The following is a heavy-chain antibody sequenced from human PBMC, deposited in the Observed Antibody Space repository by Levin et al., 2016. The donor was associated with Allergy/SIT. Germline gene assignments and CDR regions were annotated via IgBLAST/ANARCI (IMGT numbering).Heavy chain of an antibody. J-gene: IGHJ4*02. CDR2: INPNTGGT. Sequence: ASVKVSCKASGYTFTAYYMHWVRQAPGQGLEWMGWINPNTGGTHYTQKFQDWVTMTRDTSITTAYMELSRLTSDDTAVYYCASSLGVAAGGFDYWGQGTLVTVSS. V-gene: IGHV1-2*04. CDR3: ASSLGVAAGGFDY. D-gene: IGHD3-16*01. CDR1: GYTFTAYY.